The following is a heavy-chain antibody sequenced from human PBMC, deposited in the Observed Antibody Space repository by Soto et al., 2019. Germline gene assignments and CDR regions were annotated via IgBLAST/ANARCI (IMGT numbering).Heavy chain of an antibody. CDR1: GGFVSSGSYY. CDR3: ARVERGTATTVVDAFDI. J-gene: IGHJ3*02. D-gene: IGHD1-1*01. CDR2: MSHSGGT. Sequence: QVQLQQWGAGLLKPSETLSLTCAVYGGFVSSGSYYWSWIRQPPGKGLEWIGEMSHSGGTHFNPSLKGRVTISVDTSKNQFPLKMCSVTAADTALYYCARVERGTATTVVDAFDIWGPGTMVTVSS. V-gene: IGHV4-34*01.